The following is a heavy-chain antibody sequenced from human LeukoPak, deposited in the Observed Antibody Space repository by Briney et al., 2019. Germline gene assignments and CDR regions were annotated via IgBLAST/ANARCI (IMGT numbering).Heavy chain of an antibody. CDR3: ARGAYGDK. CDR1: GYTFAGYG. D-gene: IGHD4-17*01. J-gene: IGHJ4*02. Sequence: ASVKVSCKTSGYTFAGYGISWVRQAPGQGLEWMGWISTQSGNTNYAQKVQGRLTLTTDRSTNTAYMELRSLRSDDTAVYYCARGAYGDKWGQGTMVTVSS. V-gene: IGHV1-18*01. CDR2: ISTQSGNT.